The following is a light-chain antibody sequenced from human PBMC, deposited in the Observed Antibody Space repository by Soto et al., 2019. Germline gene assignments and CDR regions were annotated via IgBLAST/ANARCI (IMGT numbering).Light chain of an antibody. Sequence: QSALTQPASVSGSPGQSITISCSGTSNDVGGYKFVSWYQQHPGKAPKLLIYDVNKRPSGVSNRFSGSKSGNTASLTISGLQAEDEADYWCYAYGTSNTLAFGGGTKVTVL. CDR3: YAYGTSNTLA. J-gene: IGLJ2*01. V-gene: IGLV2-14*03. CDR1: SNDVGGYKF. CDR2: DVN.